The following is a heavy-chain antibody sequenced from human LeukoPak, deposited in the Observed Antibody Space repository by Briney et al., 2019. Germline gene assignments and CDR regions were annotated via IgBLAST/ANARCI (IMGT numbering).Heavy chain of an antibody. CDR1: GFTFATSA. CDR2: IIAGSGNT. CDR3: ARVRALSYYDSSGDLYYFDY. J-gene: IGHJ4*02. V-gene: IGHV1-58*01. D-gene: IGHD3-22*01. Sequence: GTSVKVSCKASGFTFATSAVQWVRQARGQRLEWIGWIIAGSGNTNYAQKFQERVTITRDMSTSTAYMELSSLTSEDTAVYYCARVRALSYYDSSGDLYYFDYWGQGTLVTVSS.